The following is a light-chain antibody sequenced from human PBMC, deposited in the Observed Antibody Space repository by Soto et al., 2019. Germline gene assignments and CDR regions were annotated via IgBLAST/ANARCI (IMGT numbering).Light chain of an antibody. CDR2: DVS. CDR1: SSDVGGYNY. V-gene: IGLV2-14*01. CDR3: TSYTISNSYV. Sequence: QSALTQPASVSGPPGQSITISCTGTSSDVGGYNYVSWYQQHPGKAPKLMIYDVSNRPSGNSNRFSGSKSGNTASLTISGLQAEDEADYYCTSYTISNSYVFGTGTKLTVL. J-gene: IGLJ1*01.